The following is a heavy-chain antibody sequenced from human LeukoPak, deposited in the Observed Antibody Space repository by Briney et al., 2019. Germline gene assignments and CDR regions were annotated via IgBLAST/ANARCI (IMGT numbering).Heavy chain of an antibody. CDR1: GGSISSYY. V-gene: IGHV4-59*01. J-gene: IGHJ4*02. CDR2: IYYSGST. CDR3: ASSERGFLGPNTYYFDY. D-gene: IGHD3-3*01. Sequence: SETLSLTCTISGGSISSYYGSWIRQPPGKGLEWIGYIYYSGSTNYNPSLKSRVTISVDTSKNQFSLKLSSVTAADTAVYYCASSERGFLGPNTYYFDYWGQGTLVTVSS.